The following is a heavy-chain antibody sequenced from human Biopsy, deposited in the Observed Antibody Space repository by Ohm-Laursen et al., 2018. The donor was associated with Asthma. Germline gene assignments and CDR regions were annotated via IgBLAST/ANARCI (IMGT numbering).Heavy chain of an antibody. V-gene: IGHV1-24*01. CDR1: GYSLTDLY. J-gene: IGHJ4*02. CDR2: HDHEEGGT. D-gene: IGHD4-17*01. CDR3: ASDFPKDYVRYNFQF. Sequence: PSVKVSRTISGYSLTDLYMHWVGQAPGQGLEWMGGHDHEEGGTVNARRFQGRVTMTEDTSTDTAYMELSSLSSDDTAVYYCASDFPKDYVRYNFQFWGQGTLVTVSS.